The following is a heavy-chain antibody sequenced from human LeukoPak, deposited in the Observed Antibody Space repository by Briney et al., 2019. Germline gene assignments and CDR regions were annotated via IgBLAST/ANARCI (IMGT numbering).Heavy chain of an antibody. CDR2: INPNSGGT. CDR1: GYTFTGYY. V-gene: IGHV1-2*02. Sequence: ASVKVSCKASGYTFTGYYMHWVRQAPGQGLEWMGWINPNSGGTNYAQKFQGRVTMTRDTSISTAYMELSRLRSDDTAVYYCASDIAVAGTRSEYYYYYYGMGVWGQGTTVTVSS. CDR3: ASDIAVAGTRSEYYYYYYGMGV. J-gene: IGHJ6*02. D-gene: IGHD6-19*01.